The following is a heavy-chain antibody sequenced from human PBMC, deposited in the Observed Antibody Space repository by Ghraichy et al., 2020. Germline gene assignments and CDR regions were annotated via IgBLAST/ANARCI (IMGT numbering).Heavy chain of an antibody. CDR2: ISAYNGNT. CDR1: GYTFTSYV. CDR3: AREPRLYSSGWYYFDY. D-gene: IGHD6-19*01. J-gene: IGHJ4*02. V-gene: IGHV1-18*01. Sequence: ASVKVSCKASGYTFTSYVISWVRQAPGQGLEWMGWISAYNGNTNYAQKLQGRVTMTTDTSTSTAYMELRSLRSDDTAVYYCAREPRLYSSGWYYFDYWGQGTLVTVSS.